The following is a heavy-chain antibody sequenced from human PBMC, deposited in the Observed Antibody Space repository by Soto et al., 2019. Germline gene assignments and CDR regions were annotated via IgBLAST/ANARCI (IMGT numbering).Heavy chain of an antibody. CDR3: ASVGYSSPDGMDV. D-gene: IGHD6-13*01. CDR2: IYYSGST. J-gene: IGHJ6*02. CDR1: GGSISSGGYY. Sequence: SETLSLTCTVSGGSISSGGYYWSWIRQHPGKGLEWIGYIYYSGSTYYNPSLKSRVTISVDTSKNQFSLKLSSVTAADTAVYYCASVGYSSPDGMDVWGQGTTVTVSS. V-gene: IGHV4-31*03.